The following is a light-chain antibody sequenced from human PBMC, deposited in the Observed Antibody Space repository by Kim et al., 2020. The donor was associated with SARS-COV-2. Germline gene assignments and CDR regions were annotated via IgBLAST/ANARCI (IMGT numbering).Light chain of an antibody. J-gene: IGKJ1*01. CDR1: QSVLYSSNNKNY. Sequence: DIVMTQSPDSLAVSLGGRATINCESSQSVLYSSNNKNYLAWYQQKPGQPPKLLIYWASTRESGVPDRFSGSGSGTDFTLTSSSLQAEDVAVYYCQQYYDTRTFGQGTKVDIK. CDR3: QQYYDTRT. CDR2: WAS. V-gene: IGKV4-1*01.